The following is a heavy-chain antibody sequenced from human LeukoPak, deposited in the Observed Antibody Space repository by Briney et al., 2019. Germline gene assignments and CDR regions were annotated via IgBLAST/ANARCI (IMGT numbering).Heavy chain of an antibody. CDR3: ARDQHYDFWSGYYDY. J-gene: IGHJ4*02. CDR1: GYTFTGYY. D-gene: IGHD3-3*01. CDR2: INPNSGGT. V-gene: IGHV1-2*02. Sequence: ASVKVSCKASGYTFTGYYMHWVRQAPGQGLEWMGWINPNSGGTNYAQKFQGRVTMTRDTSISTAYMELSRLRSDDTAVYYCARDQHYDFWSGYYDYWGQGTLVTVSS.